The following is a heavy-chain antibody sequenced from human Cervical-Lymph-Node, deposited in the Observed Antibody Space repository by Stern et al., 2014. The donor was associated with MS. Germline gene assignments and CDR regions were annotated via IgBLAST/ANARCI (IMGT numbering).Heavy chain of an antibody. D-gene: IGHD6-19*01. J-gene: IGHJ6*02. CDR3: ARSAFSKYTTGWYFYGMDV. CDR1: GFTFSNFG. V-gene: IGHV3-33*01. CDR2: TWYDGSND. Sequence: VQLVESGGGVVQPGRSLRLSCAASGFTFSNFGIHWVRRAPGKGLEWVAATWYDGSNDSYAASVNGRFTISRDNSKNTLYLQMSSLRAEDTAVYYCARSAFSKYTTGWYFYGMDVWGLGTTVTVSS.